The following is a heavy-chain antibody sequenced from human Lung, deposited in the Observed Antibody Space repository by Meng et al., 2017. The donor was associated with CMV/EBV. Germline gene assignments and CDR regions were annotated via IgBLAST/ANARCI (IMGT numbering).Heavy chain of an antibody. D-gene: IGHD2-2*01. CDR1: GFTFSSYG. Sequence: GGSLRLXCAASGFTFSSYGMHWVRQAPGKGLEGVAFIRYDGSNKYYADSVKGRFTISRDNSKNTLYLQMNSLRAEDTAVYYCAKDHIVVVPAATYYYGMDVWGQGXTVTVSS. CDR3: AKDHIVVVPAATYYYGMDV. J-gene: IGHJ6*02. CDR2: IRYDGSNK. V-gene: IGHV3-30*02.